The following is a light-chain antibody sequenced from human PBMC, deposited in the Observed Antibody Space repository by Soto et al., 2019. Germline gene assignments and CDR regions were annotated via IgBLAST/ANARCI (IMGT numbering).Light chain of an antibody. CDR1: TGTVTRDHF. Sequence: QAVVTQEPSLTVSPGGTVTLTCDSSTGTVTRDHFPYWFQQKPGQAPRTLIYDTNIKHFWTPARFSGSLLGGKAALTLSGALPEDEAEYYCLPSYDSVRLFGGGTKLTVL. CDR3: LPSYDSVRL. J-gene: IGLJ3*02. V-gene: IGLV7-46*01. CDR2: DTN.